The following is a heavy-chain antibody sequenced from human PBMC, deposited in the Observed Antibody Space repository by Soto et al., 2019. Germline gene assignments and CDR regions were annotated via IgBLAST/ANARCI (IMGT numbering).Heavy chain of an antibody. Sequence: GESLKISCKGSGYSFTSYWIGWVRQMPGKGLEWMGIIYPGDSDTRYSPSFQGQVTISTDKSISTAYLQWSNLKASDTAIYYCAILAGSGSYYPLLGMDVWGQGTTVTVSS. CDR1: GYSFTSYW. V-gene: IGHV5-51*01. CDR2: IYPGDSDT. D-gene: IGHD3-10*01. CDR3: AILAGSGSYYPLLGMDV. J-gene: IGHJ6*02.